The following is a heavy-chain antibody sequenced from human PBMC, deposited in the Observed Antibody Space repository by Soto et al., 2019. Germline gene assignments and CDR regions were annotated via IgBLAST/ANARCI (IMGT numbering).Heavy chain of an antibody. D-gene: IGHD3-22*01. V-gene: IGHV3-66*01. J-gene: IGHJ4*01. CDR1: GFTVSTSY. CDR2: IYSAGST. CDR3: ARDYRYYYDSVGPFEY. Sequence: GESLKISCAASGFTVSTSYMSWVRQAPGKGLEWVSLIYSAGSTYYADSVKGRFTISRDNSKNTLYLQMNSLRAEDTAVYYCARDYRYYYDSVGPFEYWGHGTLVTVS.